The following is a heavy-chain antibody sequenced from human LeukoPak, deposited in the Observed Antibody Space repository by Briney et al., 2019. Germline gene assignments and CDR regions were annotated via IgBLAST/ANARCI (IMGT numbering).Heavy chain of an antibody. CDR3: ARDLGYSYYYFDY. D-gene: IGHD5-18*01. CDR2: INAGNGNT. Sequence: ASVKVSCKASGYTLTSYAMHWVRQAPGQRLEWMGWINAGNGNTKYSQKFQGRVTITRDTSASTAYMELSSLRSEDTAVYYCARDLGYSYYYFDYWGQGTLVTVSS. CDR1: GYTLTSYA. J-gene: IGHJ4*02. V-gene: IGHV1-3*01.